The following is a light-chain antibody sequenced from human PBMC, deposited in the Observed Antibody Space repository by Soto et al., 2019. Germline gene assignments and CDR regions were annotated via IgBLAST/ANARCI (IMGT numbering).Light chain of an antibody. Sequence: QSVLTQPPSASGSPGQSVTISCTGTSSDVGGYNYVSWYQQHPGKAPKLMIYEVTKRPSGVPDRFSGSKSGNTASLTVSGFQAEDEADYYCNSYAGSNNFVVFGGGTKLTVL. CDR2: EVT. V-gene: IGLV2-8*01. CDR3: NSYAGSNNFVV. CDR1: SSDVGGYNY. J-gene: IGLJ2*01.